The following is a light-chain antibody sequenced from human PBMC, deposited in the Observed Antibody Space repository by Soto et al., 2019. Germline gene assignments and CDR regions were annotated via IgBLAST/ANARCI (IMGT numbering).Light chain of an antibody. CDR1: KLGDKY. J-gene: IGLJ2*01. CDR3: QAWDSSTDVV. V-gene: IGLV3-1*01. Sequence: SYELTQPPSVSVSPGQTASITCSGDKLGDKYACWYQQKPGQSPVLVIYQDSKRPSGIPERFSGSNSGITATLTISGTQAMDEADYYCQAWDSSTDVVFGGGTKLT. CDR2: QDS.